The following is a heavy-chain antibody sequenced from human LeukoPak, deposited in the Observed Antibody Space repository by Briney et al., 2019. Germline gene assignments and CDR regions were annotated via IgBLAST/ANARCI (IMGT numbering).Heavy chain of an antibody. V-gene: IGHV4-39*07. Sequence: PSETLSLTCTVSSGSISSSSYYWGWIRQPPGKGLKWIGSIYYSGSTYYNPSLKSRVTISVDTSKNQFSLKLSSLTAADTAVYYCARLRRSRLAEFDYWGQGTLVTVSS. J-gene: IGHJ4*02. D-gene: IGHD3-3*02. CDR3: ARLRRSRLAEFDY. CDR2: IYYSGST. CDR1: SGSISSSSYY.